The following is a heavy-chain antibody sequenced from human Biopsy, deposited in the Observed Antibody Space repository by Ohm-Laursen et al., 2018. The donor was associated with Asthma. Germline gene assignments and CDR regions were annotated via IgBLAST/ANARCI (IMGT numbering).Heavy chain of an antibody. J-gene: IGHJ4*02. CDR3: ARDFVDSAMDYFDY. D-gene: IGHD5-18*01. CDR1: GGSVSSGSHY. V-gene: IGHV4-61*01. Sequence: ETLSLTCTVSGGSVSSGSHYWSWIPQSPGKGLEWIGYISYSGSTNYNPPLKSRVTISVDTSKNQFSLKLSSVSAADTAVYYCARDFVDSAMDYFDYWGQGTLVTVSS. CDR2: ISYSGST.